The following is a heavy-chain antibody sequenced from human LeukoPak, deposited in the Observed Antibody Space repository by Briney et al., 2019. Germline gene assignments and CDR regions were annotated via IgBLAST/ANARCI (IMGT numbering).Heavy chain of an antibody. V-gene: IGHV5-51*01. J-gene: IGHJ3*02. Sequence: GESLKISCKGSGYSFTSYWIGWVRQMPGKGLEWMGIIYPGDSDTRYSPSFQGQVTISADKSISTAYLQWSSLKASDTAMYCCARHHLADYYDSSGYGGSAFDIWGQGTMVTVSS. D-gene: IGHD3-22*01. CDR1: GYSFTSYW. CDR2: IYPGDSDT. CDR3: ARHHLADYYDSSGYGGSAFDI.